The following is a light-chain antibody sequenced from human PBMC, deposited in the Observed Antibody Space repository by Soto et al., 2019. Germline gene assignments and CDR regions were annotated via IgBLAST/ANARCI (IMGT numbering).Light chain of an antibody. CDR1: QDISNY. CDR2: VAS. CDR3: QQSYRTPT. Sequence: DIQMTQSPSSLSASVGDRVTITCQASQDISNYLSWYQQKPGKAPKLLINVASTLQSGVPSRFSGSGSGTDYTLTISSLQPEDFATYYCQQSYRTPTFGQGTRLEIK. J-gene: IGKJ5*01. V-gene: IGKV1-39*01.